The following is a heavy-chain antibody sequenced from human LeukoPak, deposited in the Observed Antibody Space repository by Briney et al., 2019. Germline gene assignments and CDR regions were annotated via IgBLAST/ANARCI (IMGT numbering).Heavy chain of an antibody. J-gene: IGHJ4*02. CDR1: GGPISSYY. CDR2: IYYGGST. Sequence: SETLSLTRTVSGGPISSYYWSWIRQPPGKGLEWIGYIYYGGSTNYNPSLKSRVTISVDTSKNQFSLKLSSVTAADTAAYYCARQSGYDLDYFDYWGQGTLVTVSS. V-gene: IGHV4-59*01. CDR3: ARQSGYDLDYFDY. D-gene: IGHD5-12*01.